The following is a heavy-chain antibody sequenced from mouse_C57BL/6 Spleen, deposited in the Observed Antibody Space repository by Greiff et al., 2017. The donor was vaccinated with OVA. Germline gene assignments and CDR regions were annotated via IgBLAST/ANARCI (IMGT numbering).Heavy chain of an antibody. D-gene: IGHD4-1*01. CDR3: ARGLTGTLYAMDY. CDR1: GFTFSDYG. CDR2: ISSGSSTI. Sequence: EVKVVESGGGLVKPGGSLKLSCAASGFTFSDYGMHWVRQAPEKGLEWVAYISSGSSTIYYADTVKGRFTISRDNAKNTLFLQMTSLRSEDTAMYYCARGLTGTLYAMDYWDQGTSVTVSS. V-gene: IGHV5-17*01. J-gene: IGHJ4*01.